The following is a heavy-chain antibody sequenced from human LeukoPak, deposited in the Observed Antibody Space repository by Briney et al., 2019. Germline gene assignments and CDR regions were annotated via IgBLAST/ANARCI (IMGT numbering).Heavy chain of an antibody. Sequence: ASVKVSCKASGYTFTIYGISWVRQAPGQGLEWMGWISAYNGNTNYAQKLQGRVTMTTDTSTSTAYMELRSLRSDDTAVYYCARDPWELHAFDIWGQGTMVTVSS. CDR1: GYTFTIYG. CDR2: ISAYNGNT. J-gene: IGHJ3*02. D-gene: IGHD1-26*01. V-gene: IGHV1-18*01. CDR3: ARDPWELHAFDI.